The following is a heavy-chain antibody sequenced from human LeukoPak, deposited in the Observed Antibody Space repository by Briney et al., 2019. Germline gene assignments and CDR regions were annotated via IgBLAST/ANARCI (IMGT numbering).Heavy chain of an antibody. D-gene: IGHD3-22*01. V-gene: IGHV4-31*03. CDR3: ARGDGYPRLKNWFDP. CDR1: GGSISSGGYY. CDR2: IYYSGST. J-gene: IGHJ5*02. Sequence: SETQSLTCTVSGGSISSGGYYWSWIRQHPGKGLEWIGYIYYSGSTYYNPSLKSRVTISVDTSKNQFSLKLSSVTAADTAVYYCARGDGYPRLKNWFDPWGQGTLVTVSS.